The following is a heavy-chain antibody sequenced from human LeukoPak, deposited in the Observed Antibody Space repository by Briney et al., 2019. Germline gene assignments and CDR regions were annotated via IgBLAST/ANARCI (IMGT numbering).Heavy chain of an antibody. Sequence: PSETLSLTCTVSGGSISNYYWSWIRQSAGKGLEWIGRISSIGSVNYNPSLKSRVTISVDTSKNQFSLKLSSVTAADTAVYYCARAYDFWSGSHFDYWGQGTLVTVSS. V-gene: IGHV4-4*07. J-gene: IGHJ4*02. D-gene: IGHD3-3*01. CDR2: ISSIGSV. CDR1: GGSISNYY. CDR3: ARAYDFWSGSHFDY.